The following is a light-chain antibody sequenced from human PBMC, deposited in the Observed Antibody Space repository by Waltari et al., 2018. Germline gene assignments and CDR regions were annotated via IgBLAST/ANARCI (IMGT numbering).Light chain of an antibody. CDR2: DAA. CDR1: QNVGNS. CDR3: QQRSNWHT. Sequence: ENVLTQSPATLSLSPGEAATLSCRARQNVGNSLAWYQHKPGQGPRLLIYDAANRASGIPARFGGSGSGTDFTLTISSLEPDDFAVYYCQQRSNWHTFGQGTRLEIK. J-gene: IGKJ2*01. V-gene: IGKV3-11*01.